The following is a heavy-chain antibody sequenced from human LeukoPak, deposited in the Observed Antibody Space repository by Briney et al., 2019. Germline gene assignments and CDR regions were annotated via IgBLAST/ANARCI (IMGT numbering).Heavy chain of an antibody. V-gene: IGHV3-21*04. CDR2: ISGLSTYI. CDR3: ARSAGPGVPSYFNY. D-gene: IGHD7-27*01. Sequence: GGSLRLSCAASGVTFNTYSMNWVRQAPGKGLEWGSSISGLSTYIYYPDSMKGRFTISRDNAKNSLFLQVSCMRAEDTAVYFCARSAGPGVPSYFNYWGQGSLAT. CDR1: GVTFNTYS. J-gene: IGHJ4*02.